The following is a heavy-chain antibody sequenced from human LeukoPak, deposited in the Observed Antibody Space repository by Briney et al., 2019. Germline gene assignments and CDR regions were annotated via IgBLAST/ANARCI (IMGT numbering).Heavy chain of an antibody. V-gene: IGHV3-23*01. CDR3: AKSSTYYDFWSGYYMDYYYYYMDV. D-gene: IGHD3-3*01. J-gene: IGHJ6*03. CDR2: INASGGST. CDR1: GFTFSSYA. Sequence: GGSLRLSCAASGFTFSSYAMSWVRQAPGQGLEWVSSINASGGSTYYAHSVKGRFTITRDNSKNTLYLQMNSLRAEDTAVYYCAKSSTYYDFWSGYYMDYYYYYMDVWGKGTTVTVSS.